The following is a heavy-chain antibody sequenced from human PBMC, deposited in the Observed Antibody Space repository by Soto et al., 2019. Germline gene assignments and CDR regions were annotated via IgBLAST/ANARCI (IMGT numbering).Heavy chain of an antibody. J-gene: IGHJ1*01. CDR1: GYTFSCSS. D-gene: IGHD3-3*01. Sequence: SLRLSCDASGYTFSCSSVHCVRHAPGKGLEWVAVISHDGSNKYYADSVKGRFTISRHNSKNTLYLQMNSLRGEDTAVYYCGRGSITIFGVVINLEYFQHWGQGTLVTVSS. V-gene: IGHV3-30-3*01. CDR2: ISHDGSNK. CDR3: GRGSITIFGVVINLEYFQH.